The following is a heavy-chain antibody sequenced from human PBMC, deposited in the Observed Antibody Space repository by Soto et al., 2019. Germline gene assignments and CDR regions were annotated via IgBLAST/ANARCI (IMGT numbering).Heavy chain of an antibody. CDR2: ISGSGGSI. J-gene: IGHJ6*02. Sequence: GGSLRLSCAASGFTFSSYAMSWVRQAPGKGLEWVSAISGSGGSIYYADSVKGRFTISRDNSKNTLYLQMNSLRAEDTAVYYCAYSSTPFDWGQDYYYGMDVWGQGTTVTVSS. D-gene: IGHD6-13*01. CDR3: AYSSTPFDWGQDYYYGMDV. CDR1: GFTFSSYA. V-gene: IGHV3-23*01.